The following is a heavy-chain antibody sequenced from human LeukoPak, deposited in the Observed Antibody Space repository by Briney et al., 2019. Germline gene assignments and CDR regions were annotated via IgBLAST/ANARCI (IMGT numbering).Heavy chain of an antibody. D-gene: IGHD4-17*01. CDR1: GGSFSGYY. CDR3: ATWTTVTTQINWFDP. J-gene: IGHJ5*02. Sequence: PSETLSLTCAVYGGSFSGYYWSWIRQPPGKGLEWIGEINHSGSTNYNPSLKSRVTISVDTSKNQFSLKLSSVTAADTAVYYCATWTTVTTQINWFDPWGQGTLATVSS. V-gene: IGHV4-34*01. CDR2: INHSGST.